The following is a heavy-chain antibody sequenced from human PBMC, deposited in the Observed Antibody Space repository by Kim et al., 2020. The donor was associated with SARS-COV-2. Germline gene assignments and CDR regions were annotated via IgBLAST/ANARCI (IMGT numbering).Heavy chain of an antibody. CDR1: GGSFSGYY. J-gene: IGHJ4*02. CDR2: INHSGST. D-gene: IGHD1-26*01. CDR3: ARGLGRNRDY. V-gene: IGHV4-34*01. Sequence: SETLSLTCAVYGGSFSGYYWSWIRQPPGKGLEWIGEINHSGSTNYNPSLKSRVTISVDTSKNQFSLKLSSVTAADTAVYYCARGLGRNRDYWGQGTLVTVSS.